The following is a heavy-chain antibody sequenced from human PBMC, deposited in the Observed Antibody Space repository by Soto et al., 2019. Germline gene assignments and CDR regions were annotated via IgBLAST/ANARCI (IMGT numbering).Heavy chain of an antibody. J-gene: IGHJ4*02. CDR2: INPGDSDS. V-gene: IGHV5-51*01. Sequence: EVQLVQSGAEVKKPGESLKISCKSSGYSFTTYWIGWVRQMPGKGLEWMGIINPGDSDSRYSPSFQGQVTISADKSISTAYLQWSSLKASDTAMYYCARTPRGYCSGGRCYEDYFGYWGQGTLVTVSS. CDR3: ARTPRGYCSGGRCYEDYFGY. D-gene: IGHD2-15*01. CDR1: GYSFTTYW.